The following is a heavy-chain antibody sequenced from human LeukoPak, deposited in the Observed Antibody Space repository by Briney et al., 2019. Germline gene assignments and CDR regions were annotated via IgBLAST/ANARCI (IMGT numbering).Heavy chain of an antibody. CDR3: ARFRTEYSSSWDYFDY. CDR1: GYTFTGYY. Sequence: ASVKVSCKASGYTFTGYYMHWVRQAPGQGLEWMGIINPSGGSTSYAQKFQGRVTMTRDTSTSTVYMELSSLRSEDTAVYYCARFRTEYSSSWDYFDYWGQGTLVTVSS. D-gene: IGHD6-6*01. V-gene: IGHV1-46*01. J-gene: IGHJ4*02. CDR2: INPSGGST.